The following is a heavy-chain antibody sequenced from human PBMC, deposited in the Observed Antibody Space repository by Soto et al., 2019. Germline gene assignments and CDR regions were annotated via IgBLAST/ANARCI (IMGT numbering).Heavy chain of an antibody. Sequence: PSETLSLTCTVSGGSISGYYWTWIRQSPGKGLEWIGYVYYTGSTTYNPSLKSRVTISMDTSKNQFSLKLSSVTAADTAVYYCARDDSSGPWAPGGFDPRGQGTLVTVSS. CDR1: GGSISGYY. D-gene: IGHD3-22*01. V-gene: IGHV4-59*12. CDR2: VYYTGST. CDR3: ARDDSSGPWAPGGFDP. J-gene: IGHJ5*02.